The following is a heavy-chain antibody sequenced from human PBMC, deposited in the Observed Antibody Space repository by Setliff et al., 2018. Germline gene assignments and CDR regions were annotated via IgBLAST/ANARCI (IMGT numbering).Heavy chain of an antibody. Sequence: GESLKISCQGSGYTFTNYWIGWVRQMPGKGPEWMGILKPGDSGIRYSPSFQGQVTLSADTSIATAYLHWTSLKASDTAMYYCARDSGSPLDYWGQGTLVTVSS. CDR1: GYTFTNYW. J-gene: IGHJ4*02. D-gene: IGHD6-6*01. CDR2: LKPGDSGI. V-gene: IGHV5-51*01. CDR3: ARDSGSPLDY.